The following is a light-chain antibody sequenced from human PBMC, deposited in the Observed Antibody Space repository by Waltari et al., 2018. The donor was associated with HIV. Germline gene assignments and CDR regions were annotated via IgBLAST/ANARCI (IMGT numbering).Light chain of an antibody. J-gene: IGKJ5*01. CDR3: QQYNNYPIT. CDR2: KAS. Sequence: DIQMTQSPSTLSASVGDRVTITCRASQSISSWLAWYQQKPGKAPNLLIYKASSLESGVPSRFSGSGSETEFTLTISSLQPDDFATYYCQQYNNYPITLGQGTRLEIK. V-gene: IGKV1-5*03. CDR1: QSISSW.